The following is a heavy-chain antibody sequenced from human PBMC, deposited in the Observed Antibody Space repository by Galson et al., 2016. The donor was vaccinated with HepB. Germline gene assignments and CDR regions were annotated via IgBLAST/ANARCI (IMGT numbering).Heavy chain of an antibody. CDR3: ARDGLRFLEWLRDGMDV. V-gene: IGHV1-18*04. Sequence: SVKVSCKASGYRFPTYGISWVRQAPGQGLVWLGWISTFNGYTKYAQKLQGRVTMTKDTSTSTAYMELRSLRSDDTAVYYCARDGLRFLEWLRDGMDVWGQGTTVTVSS. J-gene: IGHJ6*02. D-gene: IGHD3-3*01. CDR2: ISTFNGYT. CDR1: GYRFPTYG.